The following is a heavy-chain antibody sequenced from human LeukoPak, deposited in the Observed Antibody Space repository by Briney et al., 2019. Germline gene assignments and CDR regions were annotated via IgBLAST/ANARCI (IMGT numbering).Heavy chain of an antibody. D-gene: IGHD5-24*01. CDR3: ARAPDGRWLQFRYYYGMDV. V-gene: IGHV3-21*01. CDR1: GFTFSSYS. J-gene: IGHJ6*02. CDR2: ISSSSSYI. Sequence: GGSLRLSCAASGFTFSSYSMNWVRQAPGKGLEWVSSISSSSSYIYYADSVKGRFTISRDNAKNSLYLQMNSLRAEDTAVYYCARAPDGRWLQFRYYYGMDVWGQGTTVTVSS.